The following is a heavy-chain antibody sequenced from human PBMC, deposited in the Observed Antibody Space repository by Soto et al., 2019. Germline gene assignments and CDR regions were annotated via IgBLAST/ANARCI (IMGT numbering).Heavy chain of an antibody. V-gene: IGHV3-23*01. CDR3: AKDLYDLRWELLLWSQNLSFDI. J-gene: IGHJ3*02. CDR2: ISGCGGGT. D-gene: IGHD1-26*01. CDR1: GFTFSSYA. Sequence: EVQLLESGGGLVQPAGSLRLSCPASGFTFSSYAMSWVRQPPGEGLESVSAISGCGGGTYYANPVKGRFTIFRDNSKNALDLQMNCLGAGDTAVFYCAKDLYDLRWELLLWSQNLSFDIWGQGTMVTVSS.